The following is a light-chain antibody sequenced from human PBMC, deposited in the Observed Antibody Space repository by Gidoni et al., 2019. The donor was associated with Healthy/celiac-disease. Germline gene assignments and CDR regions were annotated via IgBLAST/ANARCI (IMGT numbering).Light chain of an antibody. Sequence: QSALTQPASVSGSPGPSITISCTGTSSDVGVYNYGPWYQQHPGKAPKLMIYDVSNRPSGVSNRFSGSKSGNTASLTISGLQAEDEADYYCSSYTSSSTFVVFGGGTKLTVL. CDR2: DVS. CDR1: SSDVGVYNY. J-gene: IGLJ2*01. V-gene: IGLV2-14*01. CDR3: SSYTSSSTFVV.